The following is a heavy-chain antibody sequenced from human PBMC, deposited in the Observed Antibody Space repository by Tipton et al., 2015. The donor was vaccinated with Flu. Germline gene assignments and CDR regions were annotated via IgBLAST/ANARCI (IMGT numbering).Heavy chain of an antibody. Sequence: TLSLTCTVFGGSFSSADSFWSWIRQPPGKGLEWIGFIYHSGRTYYNPSLKSRLMISIDMTKNQFSLQLSSVAAADTAVYYCARGMYHSDSSGMNWFDPWGQGTLVTVSS. CDR3: ARGMYHSDSSGMNWFDP. D-gene: IGHD3-22*01. V-gene: IGHV4-30-4*01. J-gene: IGHJ5*02. CDR1: GGSFSSADSF. CDR2: IYHSGRT.